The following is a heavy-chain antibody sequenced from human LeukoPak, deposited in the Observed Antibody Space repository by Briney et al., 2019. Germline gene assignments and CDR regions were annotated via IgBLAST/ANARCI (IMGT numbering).Heavy chain of an antibody. CDR2: ISSSSSTI. D-gene: IGHD5-18*01. CDR1: GFTFSSYS. V-gene: IGHV3-48*01. CDR3: ARLTAINFFDY. J-gene: IGHJ4*02. Sequence: SGGSLRLSCAASGFTFSSYSMNWVRQAPGKGLEWVSYISSSSSTIYYADSVKGRFTISRDNAKNSLYLQMNSLRAEDTAVYYCARLTAINFFDYWGQGTLVTVSS.